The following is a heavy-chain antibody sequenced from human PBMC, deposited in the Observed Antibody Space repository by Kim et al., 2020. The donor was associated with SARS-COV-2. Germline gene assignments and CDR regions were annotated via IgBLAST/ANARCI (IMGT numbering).Heavy chain of an antibody. V-gene: IGHV6-1*01. D-gene: IGHD6-19*01. Sequence: SQTLSLTCAIYGDSVSSNSAAWNWIRQSPTRGLEWLGRTYYRSKWYNDYAVAVKSRITINPDTSKNQFSLQLNSVTPEDTAVYYCTRSGYSSGWTDYWGQGTLVTVSS. CDR3: TRSGYSSGWTDY. J-gene: IGHJ4*02. CDR1: GDSVSSNSAA. CDR2: TYYRSKWYN.